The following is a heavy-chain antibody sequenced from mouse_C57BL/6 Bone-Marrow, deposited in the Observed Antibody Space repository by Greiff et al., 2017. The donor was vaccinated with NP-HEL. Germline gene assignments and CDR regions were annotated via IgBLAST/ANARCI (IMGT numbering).Heavy chain of an antibody. CDR3: ARVQLRLYFDY. V-gene: IGHV5-4*01. D-gene: IGHD3-2*02. J-gene: IGHJ2*01. Sequence: DVHLVESGGGLVKPGGSLKLSCAASGFTFSSYAMSWVRQTPEKRLEWVATISDGGSYTYYPDNVKGRFTISRDNAKNNLYLQMSHLKSEDTAMYYCARVQLRLYFDYWGQGTTLTVSS. CDR1: GFTFSSYA. CDR2: ISDGGSYT.